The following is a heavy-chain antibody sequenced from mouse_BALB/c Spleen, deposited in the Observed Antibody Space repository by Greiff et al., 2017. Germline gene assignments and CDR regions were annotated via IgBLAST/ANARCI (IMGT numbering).Heavy chain of an antibody. CDR2: INSNGGST. Sequence: DVMLVESGGGLVQPGGSRKLSCAASGFTFSSYGMSWVRQAPDKRLELVATINSNGGSTYYPDSVKGRFTISRDNAKNTLYLQMSSLKSEDTAMYYCARGNYRSSMDYWGQGTSVTVSS. CDR3: ARGNYRSSMDY. D-gene: IGHD2-14*01. J-gene: IGHJ4*01. V-gene: IGHV5-6-3*01. CDR1: GFTFSSYG.